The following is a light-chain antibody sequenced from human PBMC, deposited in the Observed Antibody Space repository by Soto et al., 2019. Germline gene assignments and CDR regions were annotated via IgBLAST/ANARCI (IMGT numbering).Light chain of an antibody. J-gene: IGLJ1*01. Sequence: QSVLTQPPSVSAAPGQKVTISCSGSSSNIGNNYVSWYQQLPGTAPKLLIYGNNKRPSGIPDRFSGSKSGTSATLGITGLQTGDEADYYCGTWDSSLSAHVFGTGTKLTV. CDR3: GTWDSSLSAHV. V-gene: IGLV1-51*02. CDR2: GNN. CDR1: SSNIGNNY.